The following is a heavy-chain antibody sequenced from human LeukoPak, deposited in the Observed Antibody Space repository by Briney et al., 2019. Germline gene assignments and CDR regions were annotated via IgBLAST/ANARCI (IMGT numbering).Heavy chain of an antibody. J-gene: IGHJ4*02. CDR3: ARALGYDILTGHFDN. D-gene: IGHD3-9*01. Sequence: SETLSLTCTVSGGSLSSHYWSWIPQPPGKGLEWIGSSGSSNYNPSLKIRVTISLDPSKNHFSLKLNSVTAADTAVYYCARALGYDILTGHFDNWGQGTLVTVSS. CDR1: GGSLSSHY. V-gene: IGHV4-59*11. CDR2: SGSS.